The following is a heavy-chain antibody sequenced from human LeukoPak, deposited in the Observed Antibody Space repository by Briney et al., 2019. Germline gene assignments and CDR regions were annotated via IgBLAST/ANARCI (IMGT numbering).Heavy chain of an antibody. CDR3: AKERATTTSFDY. CDR2: IGGNGGGT. J-gene: IGHJ4*02. CDR1: GFTFSSFP. Sequence: GGSLRLSCAASGFTFSSFPMSWVRQAPGTGLEWVSIIGGNGGGTYYADSVKGRFTISRDNSKNTLYLQLNSLRAEDTAVYFCAKERATTTSFDYWGQGTLVTVSS. V-gene: IGHV3-23*01. D-gene: IGHD2/OR15-2a*01.